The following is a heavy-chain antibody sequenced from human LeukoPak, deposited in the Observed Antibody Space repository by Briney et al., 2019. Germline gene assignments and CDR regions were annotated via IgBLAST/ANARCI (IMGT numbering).Heavy chain of an antibody. CDR2: ISSSGGST. D-gene: IGHD2-8*02. V-gene: IGHV3-64*01. CDR3: ARGPDVVLVSHWSFFDY. CDR1: GFTFSSYA. Sequence: PGGSLRLSCAASGFTFSSYAMHWVRQVPGKGLEYVSAISSSGGSTYYANPVKGRFTISRDNSKNTLYLQMGSLRTEDMAIYYCARGPDVVLVSHWSFFDYWGQGTLVTVSS. J-gene: IGHJ4*02.